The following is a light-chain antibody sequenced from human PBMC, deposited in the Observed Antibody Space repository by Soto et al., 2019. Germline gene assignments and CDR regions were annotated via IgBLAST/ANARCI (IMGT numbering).Light chain of an antibody. CDR3: SSYTRSTTLVV. V-gene: IGLV2-14*01. CDR2: DVS. CDR1: SSDVGAYNY. Sequence: QSVLTQPASVSGSPGQSITISCTGTSSDVGAYNYVSWYQQHPGKAPKLMIYDVSNRPSGVSNRFSGFKSGNTASLTISGLQAEDEADYYCSSYTRSTTLVVFGGGTKLTVL. J-gene: IGLJ2*01.